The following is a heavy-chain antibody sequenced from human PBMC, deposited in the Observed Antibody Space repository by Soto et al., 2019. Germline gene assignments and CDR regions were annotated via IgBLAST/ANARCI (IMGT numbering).Heavy chain of an antibody. CDR1: GFSFDDYS. J-gene: IGHJ4*02. CDR3: ARTEYYDFWSGYNRALDY. V-gene: IGHV3-20*04. CDR2: INWNGGST. Sequence: AGGSLTLSCAASGFSFDDYSMSTVRQAPGKGLEGVSGINWNGGSTGYADSVKGRFTISRDNAKNSLYLQMNSLRAEDTALYYCARTEYYDFWSGYNRALDYWGQGTLVTVSS. D-gene: IGHD3-3*01.